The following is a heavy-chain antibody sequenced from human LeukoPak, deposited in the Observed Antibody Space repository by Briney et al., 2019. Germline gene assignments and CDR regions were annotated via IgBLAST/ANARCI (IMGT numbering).Heavy chain of an antibody. V-gene: IGHV4-30-4*01. CDR1: GGSISSGDYY. J-gene: IGHJ4*02. Sequence: SETLSLTCTVSGGSISSGDYYWSWIRQPPGKGLEWIGYIYYSGSTYYNPSLKSRVTISVDTSKNQFSLKLSSVTAADTAVYYCARVTRTWAPRFGYWGQGTLVTVSS. D-gene: IGHD1-14*01. CDR2: IYYSGST. CDR3: ARVTRTWAPRFGY.